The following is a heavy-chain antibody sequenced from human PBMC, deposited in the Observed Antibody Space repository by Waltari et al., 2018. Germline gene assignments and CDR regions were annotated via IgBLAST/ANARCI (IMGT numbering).Heavy chain of an antibody. J-gene: IGHJ6*02. V-gene: IGHV4-59*11. CDR2: IYYNGAT. CDR1: RGSIRRHY. Sequence: QVQLQESGPGQVKPSETLSLTCAVSRGSIRRHYWSWLRRPPGKGLEWIGYIYYNGATNYNPSLMSRVTISVDTAKNQFSLKLTSVTAADTAVYYCARDRVVPADEPDYYGLDVWGQGTTVTVSS. D-gene: IGHD2-2*01. CDR3: ARDRVVPADEPDYYGLDV.